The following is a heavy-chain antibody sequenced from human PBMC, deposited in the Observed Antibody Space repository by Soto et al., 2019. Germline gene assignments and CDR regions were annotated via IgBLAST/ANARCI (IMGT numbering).Heavy chain of an antibody. CDR1: GYSFTSYW. D-gene: IGHD3-16*01. CDR3: ARSRVELGSRFFRRGNYYFDY. J-gene: IGHJ4*02. CDR2: IYPGDSDT. V-gene: IGHV5-51*01. Sequence: GESLKISCKGSGYSFTSYWISWVRQMPGKGLEWMGIIYPGDSDTRYSPSFQGQVTISADKSISTAYLQWSSLKASDTAMYYCARSRVELGSRFFRRGNYYFDYWGQGTLVTVSS.